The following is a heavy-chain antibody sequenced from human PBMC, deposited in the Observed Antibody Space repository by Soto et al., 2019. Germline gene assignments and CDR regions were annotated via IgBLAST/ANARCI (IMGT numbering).Heavy chain of an antibody. CDR2: ISSSSSYI. D-gene: IGHD3-10*01. CDR1: GFTFSSYS. CDR3: ARDRWSVVRGELIYCGMDV. V-gene: IGHV3-21*01. J-gene: IGHJ6*02. Sequence: PGGSLRLSCAASGFTFSSYSMNWVRQAPGKGLEWVSSISSSSSYIYYADSVKGRFTISRDNAKNSLYLQMNSLRAEDTAVYYCARDRWSVVRGELIYCGMDVWGQGTTVTV.